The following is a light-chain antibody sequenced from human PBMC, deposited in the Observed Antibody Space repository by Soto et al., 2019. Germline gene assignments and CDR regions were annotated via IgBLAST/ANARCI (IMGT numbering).Light chain of an antibody. Sequence: DIVMTQSPDSLAVSLGERATINCKSSQSVLYSSNRENFLAWYQQKPGQPPKLLIYWASTRESGVPDRFSGSGSGTDFTLTISSLQAEDVAVYYCQQYYSTPRTFGQGTKVEIQ. J-gene: IGKJ1*01. CDR1: QSVLYSSNRENF. CDR3: QQYYSTPRT. CDR2: WAS. V-gene: IGKV4-1*01.